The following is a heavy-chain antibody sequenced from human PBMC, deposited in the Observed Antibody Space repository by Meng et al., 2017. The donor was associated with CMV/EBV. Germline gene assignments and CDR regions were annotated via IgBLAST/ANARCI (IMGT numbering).Heavy chain of an antibody. V-gene: IGHV3-66*02. CDR2: IYSGGST. CDR1: GFTVSSNY. J-gene: IGHJ6*02. CDR3: ASTARSYYYYGMDV. D-gene: IGHD2-21*02. Sequence: GESLKISCAASGFTVSSNYMSWVRQAPGKGLEWVSVIYSGGSTYYADSVKGRFTISRDNSKNTLYLQMNSLRPEDTAVYYCASTARSYYYYGMDVWGQGTTVTVSS.